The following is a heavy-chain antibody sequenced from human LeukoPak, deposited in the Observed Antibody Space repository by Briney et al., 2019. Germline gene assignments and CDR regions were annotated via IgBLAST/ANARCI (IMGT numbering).Heavy chain of an antibody. J-gene: IGHJ4*02. CDR3: VKEMVLTTSAFDY. Sequence: GGSLRLSCSASGFTFSSYAMHWVRQAPGKGLEYVSAINSNGGSTYYADSVKGRFTISSDNSKNTLYLQMSSLRPEDTAVYYCVKEMVLTTSAFDYWGQGTLVTVSS. CDR1: GFTFSSYA. V-gene: IGHV3-64D*09. D-gene: IGHD4/OR15-4a*01. CDR2: INSNGGST.